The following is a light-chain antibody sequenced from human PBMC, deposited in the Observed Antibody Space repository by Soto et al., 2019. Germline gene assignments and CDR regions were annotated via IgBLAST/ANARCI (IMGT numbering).Light chain of an antibody. J-gene: IGKJ5*01. Sequence: EIVLTQSPATLSLSPGERATLSFRASQSVGTYLTWYQQKPGQAPRLLIYDASARATGIPDRFSGSGSGTDFTLTIRSLEPEHFAVYYCQQRSDWSPITFRRGTRLEIK. CDR1: QSVGTY. CDR3: QQRSDWSPIT. CDR2: DAS. V-gene: IGKV3-11*01.